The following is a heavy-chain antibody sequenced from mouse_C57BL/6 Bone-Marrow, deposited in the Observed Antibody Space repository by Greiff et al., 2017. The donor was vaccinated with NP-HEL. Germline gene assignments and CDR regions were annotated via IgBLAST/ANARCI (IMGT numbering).Heavy chain of an antibody. CDR2: ISYSGST. Sequence: EVKLMESGPGLAKPSQTLSLTCSASGYSITSDYWNWIRQFPGKKLEYMGYISYSGSTYYNPSLKSRISITRDTSKNHYYLQLNSVTTEDTATDYWARSPVWLRENYYAMDYWGQGTSVTVSA. V-gene: IGHV3-8*01. J-gene: IGHJ4*01. CDR1: GYSITSDY. D-gene: IGHD2-2*01. CDR3: ARSPVWLRENYYAMDY.